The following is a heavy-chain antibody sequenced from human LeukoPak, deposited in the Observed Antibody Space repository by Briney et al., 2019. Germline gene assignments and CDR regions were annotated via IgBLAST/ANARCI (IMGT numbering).Heavy chain of an antibody. Sequence: PGGSLRLSCAASGFTFNTYAMHWVRQAPGKGLQWVAFIRYDGSHTYYADSEKGRFTFSRDNSEDTLYLQMNSLRDEDTAVYYCAGHVNQDVFDLWGQGTVVTVSS. J-gene: IGHJ3*01. CDR2: IRYDGSHT. CDR1: GFTFNTYA. CDR3: AGHVNQDVFDL. V-gene: IGHV3-30*02.